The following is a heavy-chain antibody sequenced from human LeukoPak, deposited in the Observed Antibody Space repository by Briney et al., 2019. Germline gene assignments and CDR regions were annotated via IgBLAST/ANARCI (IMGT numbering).Heavy chain of an antibody. Sequence: PSETLSLTCTVSGGSVTSDTYCWSWIRQPPGKGLEWIGYIYYSGSTNYNPSLKSRVTISVDTSKNQFSLKLSSVTAADTAVYYCGSGRRNSGSYYVFDYWGQGTLVTVSS. V-gene: IGHV4-61*01. CDR3: GSGRRNSGSYYVFDY. D-gene: IGHD1-26*01. J-gene: IGHJ4*02. CDR1: GGSVTSDTYC. CDR2: IYYSGST.